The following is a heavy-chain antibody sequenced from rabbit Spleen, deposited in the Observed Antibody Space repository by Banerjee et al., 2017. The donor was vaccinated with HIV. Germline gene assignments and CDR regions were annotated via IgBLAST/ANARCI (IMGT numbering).Heavy chain of an antibody. Sequence: QSLEESGGDLVKPGASLTLTCTASEFSLSASDFIYWVRQAPGKGLEWIACVYTGSSGNTYYASWAKGRFAISKTSSTTVTLQMTDLTAADTATYFCARNYVNAFDPWGPGTLVTV. CDR2: VYTGSSGNT. J-gene: IGHJ2*01. CDR1: EFSLSASDF. D-gene: IGHD1-1*01. V-gene: IGHV1S40*01. CDR3: ARNYVNAFDP.